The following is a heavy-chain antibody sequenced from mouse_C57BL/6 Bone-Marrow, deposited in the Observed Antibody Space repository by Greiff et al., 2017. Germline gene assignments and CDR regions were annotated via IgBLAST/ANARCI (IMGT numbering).Heavy chain of an antibody. J-gene: IGHJ4*01. CDR3: ARGDY. CDR1: GYTFTSYW. CDR2: IDPSDSYT. V-gene: IGHV1-69*01. Sequence: QVQLQQPGAELVMPGASVKLSCKASGYTFTSYWMHWVKQRPGQGLEWIGEIDPSDSYTNYNQKFKGKSTLTLDKSSSTAYMQLSSLTSEDSAVYYCARGDYWGQGTSVTVSS.